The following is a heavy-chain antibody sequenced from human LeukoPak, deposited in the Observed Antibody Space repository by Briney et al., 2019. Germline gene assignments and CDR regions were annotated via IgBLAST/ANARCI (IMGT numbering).Heavy chain of an antibody. CDR2: FDPEDGET. J-gene: IGHJ5*02. CDR3: ATGSSDTDTAMATWWFDP. CDR1: GYTLTELS. D-gene: IGHD5-18*01. Sequence: ASVKVSCKVSGYTLTELSMHWVRHAPGKGLEWMAGFDPEDGETIYAQKFQGRVTMTEDTSTDTAYMELSSLRSEDTAVYYCATGSSDTDTAMATWWFDPWGQGTLVTVSS. V-gene: IGHV1-24*01.